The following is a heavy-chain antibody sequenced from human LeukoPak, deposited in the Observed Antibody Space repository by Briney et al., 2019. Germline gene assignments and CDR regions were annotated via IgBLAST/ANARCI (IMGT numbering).Heavy chain of an antibody. CDR3: ARNFGSSWYYFDY. Sequence: SETLSLTCTVSGGSISSYYWGWIRQPPGKGLEWIGSIYYSGSTYYNPSLKSRVTISVDTSKNQFSLKLSSVTAADTAVYYCARNFGSSWYYFDYWGQGTLVTVSS. J-gene: IGHJ4*02. CDR2: IYYSGST. D-gene: IGHD6-13*01. CDR1: GGSISSYY. V-gene: IGHV4-39*07.